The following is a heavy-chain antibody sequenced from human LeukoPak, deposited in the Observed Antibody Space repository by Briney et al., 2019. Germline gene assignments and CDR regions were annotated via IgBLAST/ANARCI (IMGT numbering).Heavy chain of an antibody. J-gene: IGHJ4*03. V-gene: IGHV4-61*01. Sequence: KPSETLSLTCTVSGGSVSSGSYYWSWIRQPPGKGLEWIGYIYYSGSTNYNPSLKSRVTISVDTSKNQFSLKLSSVTAADTAVYYCASRKDYDSSGYYYDSFDYWGQGTTVTVSS. CDR2: IYYSGST. CDR3: ASRKDYDSSGYYYDSFDY. CDR1: GGSVSSGSYY. D-gene: IGHD3-22*01.